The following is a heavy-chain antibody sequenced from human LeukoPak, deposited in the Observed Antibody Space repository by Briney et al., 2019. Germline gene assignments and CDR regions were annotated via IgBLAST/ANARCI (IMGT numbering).Heavy chain of an antibody. D-gene: IGHD3-22*01. Sequence: ASVKVSCKASGYTFTSYYMHWVRQAPGQGLEWMGIINPSGGSTSYAQKLQGRVTMTRDTSTSTVYMELSSLRSEDTAVYYCARERATYYYDSSGENAFDIWGQGTMVTVSS. V-gene: IGHV1-46*01. CDR2: INPSGGST. J-gene: IGHJ3*02. CDR1: GYTFTSYY. CDR3: ARERATYYYDSSGENAFDI.